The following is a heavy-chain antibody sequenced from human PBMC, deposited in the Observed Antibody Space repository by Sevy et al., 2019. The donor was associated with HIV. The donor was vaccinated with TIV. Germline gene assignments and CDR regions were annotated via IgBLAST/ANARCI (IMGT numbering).Heavy chain of an antibody. CDR1: GFTFSSYG. Sequence: GGSLRLSCAASGFTFSSYGVHWVRQAPGKGLEWVAVIWYDGSSKYYADSVKGRFTVSRDNSKNTLYLQMNSLRAEDTAVYYCARDKLLPFTVTMVRGALPYYFDSWGQGTLVTVSS. J-gene: IGHJ4*02. V-gene: IGHV3-33*01. CDR3: ARDKLLPFTVTMVRGALPYYFDS. D-gene: IGHD3-10*01. CDR2: IWYDGSSK.